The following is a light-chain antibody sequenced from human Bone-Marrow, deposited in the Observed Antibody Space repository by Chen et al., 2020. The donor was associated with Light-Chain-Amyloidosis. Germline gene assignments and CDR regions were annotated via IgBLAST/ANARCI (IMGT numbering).Light chain of an antibody. J-gene: IGKJ4*01. V-gene: IGKV3-20*01. Sequence: EIVLTQSPAPLSLSPGEGANCSCRASQTISSNYLTWYQQKFGQAPRLLIYGSSSRATGIPDRFTGSGSGTDFTLTINRLEPEDFAMYYCQQYGTSPLTFGGGTKVEIK. CDR3: QQYGTSPLT. CDR2: GSS. CDR1: QTISSNY.